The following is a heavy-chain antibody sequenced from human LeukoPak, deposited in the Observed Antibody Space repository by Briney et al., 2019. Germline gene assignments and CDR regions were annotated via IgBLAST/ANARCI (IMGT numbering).Heavy chain of an antibody. Sequence: GGSLRLSCAASGFTFSNYALHWVRQAPGKGLEWVAVISYDGSNKFYADSVRGRFTISRDNSKNTLYLQMNSLRAEDTAVYYCAKEMATIPLGFDYWGQGTLVTVSS. J-gene: IGHJ4*02. D-gene: IGHD5-24*01. CDR1: GFTFSNYA. V-gene: IGHV3-30*04. CDR3: AKEMATIPLGFDY. CDR2: ISYDGSNK.